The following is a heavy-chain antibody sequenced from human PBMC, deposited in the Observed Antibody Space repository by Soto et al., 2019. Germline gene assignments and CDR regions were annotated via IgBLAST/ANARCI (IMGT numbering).Heavy chain of an antibody. D-gene: IGHD5-18*01. CDR2: IIPYLDIT. J-gene: IGHJ4*02. Sequence: QVKLVQSGAEVKKPGSSVKVSCKASGGTFGTYTISWVRQAPGQGLEWMGRIIPYLDITDYAQKFQGRFTIAADKSTTPAYMELNSLRSEDTAVYFCARDTTYWGQGTLVTVSS. CDR1: GGTFGTYT. V-gene: IGHV1-69*02. CDR3: ARDTTY.